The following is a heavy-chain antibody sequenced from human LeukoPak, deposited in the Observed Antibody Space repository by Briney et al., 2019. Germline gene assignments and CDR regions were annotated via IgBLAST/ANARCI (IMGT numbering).Heavy chain of an antibody. J-gene: IGHJ5*02. V-gene: IGHV1-69*04. D-gene: IGHD3-22*01. CDR1: GCTFSSYA. CDR2: IIPFLGIT. CDR3: ARGGYYDSSGSNWFDP. Sequence: ASVKVSCKASGCTFSSYAISWVRQAPGQGLEWMGRIIPFLGITNYSQRFQGRVTITADKSTNTAYMELSSLRSEDTDVYYCARGGYYDSSGSNWFDPWGQGTLVTVSS.